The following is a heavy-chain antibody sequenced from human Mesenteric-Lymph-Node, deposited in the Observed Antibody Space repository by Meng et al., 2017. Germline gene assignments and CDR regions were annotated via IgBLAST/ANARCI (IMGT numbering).Heavy chain of an antibody. V-gene: IGHV6-1*01. J-gene: IGHJ4*02. CDR1: GDSVSSNSAA. CDR2: TYYRSKYYN. CDR3: ARDWGDVRGGFDF. Sequence: QVQLHQSGPGPVKPSQTPSLPCAISGDSVSSNSAAWNWIRQSPSRGLEWLGRTYYRSKYYNDYALSVKSRITINPDTSKNQFSLQLNSVTPEDTAIYYCARDWGDVRGGFDFWGQGTLVTVSS. D-gene: IGHD3-10*02.